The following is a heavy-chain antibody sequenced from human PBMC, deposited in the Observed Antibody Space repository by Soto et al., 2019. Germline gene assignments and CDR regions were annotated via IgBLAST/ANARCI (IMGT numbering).Heavy chain of an antibody. CDR3: ARGEPAAGTGMDV. CDR1: GGSISSYY. Sequence: QVQLQESGPGLVKPSETLSLTCTVSGGSISSYYWSWIRQPPGKGLEWIGYIYYSGSTNYNPSLKSRGTISVDTSKNQFSMELSSVTAADTAVYYCARGEPAAGTGMDVWGPGTTVTVSS. D-gene: IGHD6-13*01. J-gene: IGHJ6*02. V-gene: IGHV4-59*01. CDR2: IYYSGST.